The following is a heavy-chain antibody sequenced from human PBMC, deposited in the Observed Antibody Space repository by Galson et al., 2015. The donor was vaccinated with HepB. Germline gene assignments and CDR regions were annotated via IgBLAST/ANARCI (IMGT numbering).Heavy chain of an antibody. CDR3: ARDIGRSFKSYGSGSYDQRFDP. V-gene: IGHV4-31*03. J-gene: IGHJ5*02. CDR2: TYYSGST. D-gene: IGHD3-10*01. CDR1: GGSISSGGYY. Sequence: TLSLTCTVSGGSISSGGYYWSWIRQHPGKGLEWIGYTYYSGSTYYNPSLKSRVTISVDTSKNQFSLKLSSVTAADTAVYYCARDIGRSFKSYGSGSYDQRFDPWGQGTLVTVSS.